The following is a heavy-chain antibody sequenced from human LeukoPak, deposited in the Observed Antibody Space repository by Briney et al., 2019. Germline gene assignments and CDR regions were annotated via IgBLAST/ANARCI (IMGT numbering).Heavy chain of an antibody. V-gene: IGHV1-3*01. J-gene: IGHJ3*02. CDR1: GYTFTSYA. CDR2: INAGNGNT. D-gene: IGHD3-22*01. Sequence: APVKVSCKASGYTFTSYAMHWVRQAPGQRLEWMGWINAGNGNTKYSQKFQGRVTITRDTSASTAYMELSSLRSEDTAVYYCARDRNYYDSSGYYSAAFDIWGQGTMVTVSS. CDR3: ARDRNYYDSSGYYSAAFDI.